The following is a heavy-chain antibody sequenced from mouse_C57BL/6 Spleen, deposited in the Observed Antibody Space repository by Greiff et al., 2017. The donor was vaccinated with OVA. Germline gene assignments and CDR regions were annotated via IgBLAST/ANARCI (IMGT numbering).Heavy chain of an antibody. Sequence: QVQLQQPGAELVKPGASVKMSCKASGYTFTSYWITWVKQRPGQGLEWIGDIYPGSGSTNYNEQFKSKATLTVDTSSSTAYMKLISLTSEDSAGYYCARNRDSVGGFAYWGQGTLVTVSA. D-gene: IGHD3-2*01. J-gene: IGHJ3*01. V-gene: IGHV1-55*01. CDR1: GYTFTSYW. CDR3: ARNRDSVGGFAY. CDR2: IYPGSGST.